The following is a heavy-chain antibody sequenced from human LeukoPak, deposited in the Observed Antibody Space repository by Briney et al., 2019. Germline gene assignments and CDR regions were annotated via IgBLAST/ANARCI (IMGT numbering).Heavy chain of an antibody. Sequence: SETLSLTCTVSGGSISSGGYYWSWIRQPPGKGLEWIGEINHSGSTNYNPSLKSRVTMSVDTSKNQFSLKLSSVTAADTAVYYCARGPAAVDYWGQGTLVTVSS. V-gene: IGHV4-61*08. CDR3: ARGPAAVDY. CDR2: INHSGST. D-gene: IGHD2-2*01. J-gene: IGHJ4*02. CDR1: GGSISSGGYY.